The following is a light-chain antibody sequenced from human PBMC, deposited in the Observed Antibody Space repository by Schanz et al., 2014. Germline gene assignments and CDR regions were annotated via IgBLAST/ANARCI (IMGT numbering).Light chain of an antibody. J-gene: IGLJ1*01. CDR3: CSYAGSNSPFV. CDR2: DVS. Sequence: QSVLTQPASVSGSPGQSITISCSGTDSDIGTYNYVSWYQRHPGKAPKLMIYDVSYRPSGVSDRFSGSKSGNTASLTISGXXXXDEADYYCCSYAGSNSPFVFGTGTKLTVL. V-gene: IGLV2-14*03. CDR1: DSDIGTYNY.